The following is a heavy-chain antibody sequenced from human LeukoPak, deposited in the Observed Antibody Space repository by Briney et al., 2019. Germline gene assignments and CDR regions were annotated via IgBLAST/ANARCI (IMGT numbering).Heavy chain of an antibody. CDR2: INHSGST. CDR3: ARDALYCSSTSCYRYWYFDL. Sequence: SETLSLTCAVYGGSFSGYYWSWIRQPPGKGLEWIGEINHSGSTNYNPSLKSRVTISVDTSKNQFSLKLSSVTAADTAVYYCARDALYCSSTSCYRYWYFDLWGRGTLVTVSS. CDR1: GGSFSGYY. D-gene: IGHD2-2*01. V-gene: IGHV4-34*01. J-gene: IGHJ2*01.